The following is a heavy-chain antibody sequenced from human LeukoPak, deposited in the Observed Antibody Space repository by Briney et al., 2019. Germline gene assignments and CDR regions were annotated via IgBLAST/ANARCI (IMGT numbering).Heavy chain of an antibody. V-gene: IGHV4-4*07. CDR2: ILTSGNT. Sequence: SETLSLTCTVSGDSISSYYRTWIRQPAGKGLEWIGRILTSGNTNYNPSLKGRVTMSVDTSKNQFSLRLTSVTAADTAVYYCAKDQDDDYGRAFGYWGQGTLVTVSS. CDR1: GDSISSYY. CDR3: AKDQDDDYGRAFGY. D-gene: IGHD4-17*01. J-gene: IGHJ4*02.